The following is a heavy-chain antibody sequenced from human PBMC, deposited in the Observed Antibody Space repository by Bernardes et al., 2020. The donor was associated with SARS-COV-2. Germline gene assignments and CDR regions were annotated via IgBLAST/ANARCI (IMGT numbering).Heavy chain of an antibody. V-gene: IGHV3-23*01. CDR2: ISPRGGRT. CDR1: GFTFTSYA. J-gene: IGHJ5*02. CDR3: AKGAVGLVRGVVPNWFDP. Sequence: GGSLRLSCAASGFTFTSYAMNWVRQAPGKGLEWVSGISPRGGRTYYADSVKGRVTISRDNSKNTLFLQMDSLRADDTARYYCAKGAVGLVRGVVPNWFDPWGQGTLVTVSS. D-gene: IGHD3-10*01.